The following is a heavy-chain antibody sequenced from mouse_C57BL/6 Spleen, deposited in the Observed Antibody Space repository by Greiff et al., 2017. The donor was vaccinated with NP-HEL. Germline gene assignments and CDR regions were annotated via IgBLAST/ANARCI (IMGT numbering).Heavy chain of an antibody. CDR3: ARRVYYYGSSPLDY. Sequence: VQLQQSGPELVKPGASVKISCKASGYAFSSSWMNWVKQRPGKGLEWIGRIYPGDGDTNYNGKFKGKATLTADKSSSTAYMQLSSLTSEDSAVYFCARRVYYYGSSPLDYWGQGTTLTVSS. CDR1: GYAFSSSW. J-gene: IGHJ2*01. V-gene: IGHV1-82*01. D-gene: IGHD1-1*01. CDR2: IYPGDGDT.